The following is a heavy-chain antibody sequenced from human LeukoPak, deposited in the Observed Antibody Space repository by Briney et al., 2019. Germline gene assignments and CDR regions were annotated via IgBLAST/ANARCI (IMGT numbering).Heavy chain of an antibody. D-gene: IGHD4-17*01. J-gene: IGHJ4*02. CDR2: IDHSGRT. CDR1: GSSFSGYY. V-gene: IGHV4-34*01. Sequence: KASETLSLTCAVDGSSFSGYYWTWIRQTPGKELEFIGEIDHSGRTNYNPSLKSRVTISIDTSKNQYSLKLSSVTAADTAMYYCTRSRVTTSPYFDYWGQGILVTVSS. CDR3: TRSRVTTSPYFDY.